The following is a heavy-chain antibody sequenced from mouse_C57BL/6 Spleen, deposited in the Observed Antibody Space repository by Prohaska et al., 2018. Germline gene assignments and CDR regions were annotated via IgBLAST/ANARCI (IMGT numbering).Heavy chain of an antibody. J-gene: IGHJ1*03. Sequence: QMQLQESGPGLVKPSQSLFLTFSITGFPLTSGYYWIWIRQSPGKPLEWMEYITHSVETFYNPSLQSPIASTRETSKNQFFLQWNSVTTEDTGMYYCAGDSDGYWYFDVEGTGTTVTVSS. V-gene: IGHV12-3*01. CDR2: ITHSVET. CDR1: GFPLTSGYY. D-gene: IGHD2-3*01. CDR3: AGDSDGYWYFDV.